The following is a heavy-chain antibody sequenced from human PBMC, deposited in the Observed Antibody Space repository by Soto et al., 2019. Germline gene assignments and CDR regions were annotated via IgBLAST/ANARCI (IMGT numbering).Heavy chain of an antibody. CDR2: IYYSGST. D-gene: IGHD5-18*01. CDR1: GGSISSGDYY. V-gene: IGHV4-30-4*01. J-gene: IGHJ6*02. CDR3: ARASPVVTDV. Sequence: QVQLQESGPGLVKPSQTLSLTCTVSGGSISSGDYYWSWIRQPPGKGLEWIGYIYYSGSTYYNPSLTSXVXVXXDTSKSQSALKRSSVTAADTAVYYCARASPVVTDVWGQGTTVTVSS.